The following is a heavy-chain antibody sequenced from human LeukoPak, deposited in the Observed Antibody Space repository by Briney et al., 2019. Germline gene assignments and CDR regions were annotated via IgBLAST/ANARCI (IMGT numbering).Heavy chain of an antibody. CDR3: ARVLQNYYHMDV. J-gene: IGHJ6*03. D-gene: IGHD3-3*01. Sequence: SETLSLTCTVSGVSINSHYWSWIRQPPGKELEWIGFIYDSGSANYKSSLKSRVTMTVDTSKNQFSLKVNSVTAADTAVYYCARVLQNYYHMDVWGKGTTVTVSS. CDR1: GVSINSHY. CDR2: IYDSGSA. V-gene: IGHV4-59*11.